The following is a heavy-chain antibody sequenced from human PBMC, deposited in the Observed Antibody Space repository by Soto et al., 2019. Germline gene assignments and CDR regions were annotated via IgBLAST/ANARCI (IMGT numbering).Heavy chain of an antibody. CDR3: ARDPAYYGDYDSGFDY. CDR1: GFTFSSYA. CDR2: ISYDGSNK. J-gene: IGHJ4*02. D-gene: IGHD4-17*01. V-gene: IGHV3-30-3*01. Sequence: PGGSLRLSCAASGFTFSSYAMHWVRQAPGKGLEWVAVISYDGSNKYYADSVKGRFTISRDNSKNTLYLQMNSLRAEDTAVYYCARDPAYYGDYDSGFDYWGQGTLVTVSS.